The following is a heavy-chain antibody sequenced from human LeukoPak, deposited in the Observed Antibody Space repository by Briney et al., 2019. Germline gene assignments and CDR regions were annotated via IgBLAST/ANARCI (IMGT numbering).Heavy chain of an antibody. Sequence: SVKVSCKASGGTFSSYAISWVRQAPGQGLEWMGRIIPIFGIANYAQKFQGRVTITADKSTSTAYMELSSLRSEDTAVHYCATPMPYYDSSGYYSDYYYGMDVWGQGTTVTVSS. V-gene: IGHV1-69*04. D-gene: IGHD3-22*01. CDR2: IIPIFGIA. CDR1: GGTFSSYA. CDR3: ATPMPYYDSSGYYSDYYYGMDV. J-gene: IGHJ6*02.